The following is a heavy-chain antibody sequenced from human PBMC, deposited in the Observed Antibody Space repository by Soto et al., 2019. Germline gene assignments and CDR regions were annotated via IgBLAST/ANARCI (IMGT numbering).Heavy chain of an antibody. J-gene: IGHJ4*02. Sequence: EEQLVESGGGLVQPGGSLRLSCAASGFTFSNHVMNWVRQAPGRGLEWVSSINRDSNTFYADSVKGRFTISRENAKDSLYLQMNSLRADDTAVYYCVNGDYYVGQGTLVTVSS. V-gene: IGHV3-48*01. D-gene: IGHD4-17*01. CDR2: INRDSNT. CDR3: VNGDYY. CDR1: GFTFSNHV.